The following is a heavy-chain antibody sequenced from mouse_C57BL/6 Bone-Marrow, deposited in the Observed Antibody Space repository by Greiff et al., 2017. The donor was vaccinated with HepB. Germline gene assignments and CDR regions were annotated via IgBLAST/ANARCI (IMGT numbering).Heavy chain of an antibody. J-gene: IGHJ3*01. CDR3: ARSGSGRFAY. V-gene: IGHV7-3*01. D-gene: IGHD1-1*01. CDR1: GFTFTDYY. CDR2: IRNKANGYTT. Sequence: EVMLVESGGGLVQPGGSLSLSCAASGFTFTDYYMSWVRQPPGKALEWLGFIRNKANGYTTEYSASVKGRFTISRDNSQSILYLQMNALRAEDSATYYCARSGSGRFAYWGQGTLVTVSA.